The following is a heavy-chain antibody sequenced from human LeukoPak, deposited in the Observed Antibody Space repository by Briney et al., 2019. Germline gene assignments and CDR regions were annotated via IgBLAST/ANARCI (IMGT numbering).Heavy chain of an antibody. CDR3: ARDVDWLLLYYFDY. Sequence: SVKVSCKASGGTFSSYAISWVRQAPGQGLEWMGGIIPIFGTANYAQKFQGRVTITADESTSTAYMELSSLRSDDTAVYYCARDVDWLLLYYFDYWGQGTLVTVSS. D-gene: IGHD3-9*01. CDR1: GGTFSSYA. CDR2: IIPIFGTA. J-gene: IGHJ4*02. V-gene: IGHV1-69*13.